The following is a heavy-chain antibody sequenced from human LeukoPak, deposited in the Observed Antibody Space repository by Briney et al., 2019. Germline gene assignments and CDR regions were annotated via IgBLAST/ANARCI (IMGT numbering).Heavy chain of an antibody. D-gene: IGHD3-22*01. CDR1: GFTFSSYS. CDR3: ARDRYYDSSGYSPPSEVVDY. J-gene: IGHJ4*02. CDR2: ISGSSSTL. Sequence: GGSLRLSCAASGFTFSSYSMIWVRQAPGKGLEWISYISGSSSTLYYADSVKGRFTISRDNAKNSLYLQMNSLRDEDTAVYYCARDRYYDSSGYSPPSEVVDYWGQGTLVTVSS. V-gene: IGHV3-48*02.